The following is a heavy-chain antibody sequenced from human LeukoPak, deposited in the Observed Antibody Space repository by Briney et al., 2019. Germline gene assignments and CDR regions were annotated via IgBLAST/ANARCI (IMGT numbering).Heavy chain of an antibody. V-gene: IGHV4-34*01. J-gene: IGHJ5*02. CDR3: ARGFPTSSRWFDP. D-gene: IGHD6-6*01. CDR1: GGSFSGYY. Sequence: SETLSLTCAVYGGSFSGYYWSWIRQPPGKGLEWIGEINHSGSTNYNPSLKSRVTISVDTSKNQFSLKLSSVTAADTAVYYCARGFPTSSRWFDPWGQGTLVTVSS. CDR2: INHSGST.